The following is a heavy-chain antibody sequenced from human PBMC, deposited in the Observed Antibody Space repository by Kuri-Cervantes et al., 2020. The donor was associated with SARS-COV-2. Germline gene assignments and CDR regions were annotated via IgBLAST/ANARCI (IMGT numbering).Heavy chain of an antibody. V-gene: IGHV4-38-2*02. D-gene: IGHD3-9*01. CDR3: VRDGLTGYYDYYMDV. CDR2: IYHSGST. CDR1: GYSISSGCY. Sequence: SETLSLTCAVSGYSISSGCYWGWIRQPPGKGLEWIGSIYHSGSTYYNPSLKSRVTISVDTSKNQFSLKLSSVTAADTAVYYCVRDGLTGYYDYYMDVWGKGTTVTVSS. J-gene: IGHJ6*03.